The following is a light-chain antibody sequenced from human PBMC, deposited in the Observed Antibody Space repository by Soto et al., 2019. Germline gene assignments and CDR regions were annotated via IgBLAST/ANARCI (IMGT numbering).Light chain of an antibody. CDR3: MQGTHWPIT. CDR1: QSLVHSDGIAY. CDR2: KVS. Sequence: EGVMTQSPPALPVTLGRPASSCCRSNQSLVHSDGIAYFSWFQQRPGRSPRRLIYKVSNRDSGVPAIFSGSGSGTDFALNISSVEPEDVGVYYCMQGTHWPITFGQGTRLELK. J-gene: IGKJ5*01. V-gene: IGKV2-30*02.